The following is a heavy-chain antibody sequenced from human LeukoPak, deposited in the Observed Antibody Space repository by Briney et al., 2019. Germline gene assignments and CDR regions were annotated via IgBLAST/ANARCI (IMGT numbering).Heavy chain of an antibody. V-gene: IGHV4-61*02. CDR3: ARGGNNWFDP. J-gene: IGHJ5*02. CDR1: GGPISSGSYY. CDR2: INTSGST. Sequence: PSQTLSLTCTVSGGPISSGSYYWSWIRQPAGKGLEWIGRINTSGSTNYNPSLKSRVTLSIDTSKNQFSLKLSSVTAADTAVYYCARGGNNWFDPWGQGTLVTVSS.